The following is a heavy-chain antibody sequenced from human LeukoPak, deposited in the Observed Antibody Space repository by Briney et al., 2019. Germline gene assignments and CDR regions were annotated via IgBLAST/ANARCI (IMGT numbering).Heavy chain of an antibody. J-gene: IGHJ5*02. D-gene: IGHD3-9*01. CDR3: AKDRPSYYDILTGYGP. CDR1: GGSISSSH. CDR2: ISGSGGST. Sequence: ETLSLTCAVSGGSISSSHWWSWVRQAPGKGLEWVSAISGSGGSTYYADSVKGRFTISRDNSKNTLYLQMNSLRAEDTAVYYCAKDRPSYYDILTGYGPWGQGTLVTVSS. V-gene: IGHV3-23*01.